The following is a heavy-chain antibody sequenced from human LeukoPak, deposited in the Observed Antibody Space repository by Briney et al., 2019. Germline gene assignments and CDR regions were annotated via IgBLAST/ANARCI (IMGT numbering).Heavy chain of an antibody. J-gene: IGHJ2*01. CDR1: GGSIRSSY. CDR2: IHHSGSR. CDR3: ARRGHACGSARGWYFDL. Sequence: SETLSLTCTVSGGSIRSSYWNWIRQSPGKGLQWIGSIHHSGSRSLNPSLESRVTVSVDTSKNQFSLRLRSVTAADTAMYYCARRGHACGSARGWYFDLWGRGTLVTVSS. V-gene: IGHV4-59*08. D-gene: IGHD5-12*01.